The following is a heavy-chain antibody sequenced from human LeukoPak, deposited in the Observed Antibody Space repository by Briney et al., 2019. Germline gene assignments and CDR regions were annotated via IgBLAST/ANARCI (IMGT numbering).Heavy chain of an antibody. J-gene: IGHJ4*02. V-gene: IGHV3-21*01. CDR1: GFTFSSYS. CDR3: ARDRRGYYYDSSGPSPLDY. D-gene: IGHD3-22*01. CDR2: ISSSSSYI. Sequence: GGSLRLSCAASGFTFSSYSMNWVRQAPGKGLEWVSSISSSSSYIYYADSVKGRFTISRDNAKNSLYLLMNSLRAEDTAVYYCARDRRGYYYDSSGPSPLDYWGQGTLVTVSS.